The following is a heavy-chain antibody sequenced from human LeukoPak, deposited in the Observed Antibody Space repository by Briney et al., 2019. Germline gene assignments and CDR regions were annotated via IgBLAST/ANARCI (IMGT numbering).Heavy chain of an antibody. J-gene: IGHJ4*02. CDR1: GVSFSSYW. D-gene: IGHD6-19*01. V-gene: IGHV3-74*01. Sequence: PGGSLRLSCGASGVSFSSYWMHWVRQAPGKGLMWVSRVNGSSTTYADSVEGRSTISRDNARNTLYLQVNSLRAEDAAVYYCARSSYPYYFDYWGQGTLVTVSS. CDR3: ARSSYPYYFDY. CDR2: VNGSST.